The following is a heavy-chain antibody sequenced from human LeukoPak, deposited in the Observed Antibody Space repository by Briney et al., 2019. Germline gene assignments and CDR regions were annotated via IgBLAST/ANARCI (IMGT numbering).Heavy chain of an antibody. D-gene: IGHD4-17*01. V-gene: IGHV4-30-4*01. J-gene: IGHJ3*02. CDR2: IYYSGST. CDR1: GGSISSGDYY. Sequence: SQTLSLTCTVSGGSISSGDYYWRWLRQPPGKGLEWIGYIYYSGSTYYNPSLKSRVTISVYTSKNQFSLKLSSVTAADTAVYYCARVSTVTTHAFDIWGQGTMVTVSS. CDR3: ARVSTVTTHAFDI.